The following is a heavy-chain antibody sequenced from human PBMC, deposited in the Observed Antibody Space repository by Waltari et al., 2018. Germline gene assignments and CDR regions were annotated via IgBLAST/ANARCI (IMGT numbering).Heavy chain of an antibody. CDR2: ISYDGSNK. J-gene: IGHJ4*02. CDR1: GFTFSSYA. Sequence: QVQLVESGGGVVQPGRSLRLSCAASGFTFSSYAMHWVRQAPGKGLEWVAVISYDGSNKNYADAVKGRFTIARDKYKNTLYLQMDSLRAEDTAVYYCARDTSKGIAAAGIGDWGQGTLVTVSS. D-gene: IGHD6-13*01. CDR3: ARDTSKGIAAAGIGD. V-gene: IGHV3-30*01.